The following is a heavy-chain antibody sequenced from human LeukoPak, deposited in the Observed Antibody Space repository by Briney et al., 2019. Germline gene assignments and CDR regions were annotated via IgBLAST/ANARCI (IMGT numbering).Heavy chain of an antibody. CDR3: VRHIVALTLDEFYFDY. Sequence: GGSLRLSCEASGFTFNNYAMHWVRQAPGKGLEWVSGISWDRGTTGYGDSVKGRFTISRDNAKNTLYLQMNSLRVEDTDLYFCVRHIVALTLDEFYFDYCGQGTLLTVSS. CDR1: GFTFNNYA. D-gene: IGHD2-21*01. V-gene: IGHV3-9*01. CDR2: ISWDRGTT. J-gene: IGHJ4*02.